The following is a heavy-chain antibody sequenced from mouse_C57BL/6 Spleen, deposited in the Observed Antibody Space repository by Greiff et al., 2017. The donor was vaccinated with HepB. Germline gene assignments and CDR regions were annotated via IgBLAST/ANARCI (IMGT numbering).Heavy chain of an antibody. J-gene: IGHJ2*01. CDR3: ARLYYYAFDY. CDR2: IRNKAHGYTS. D-gene: IGHD1-1*01. CDR1: GFTFTDYY. Sequence: EVMLVESGGGLVQPGGSLSLSCAASGFTFTDYYMSWVRQPPGKALEWLGFIRNKAHGYTSEYSASVKGRFTISRDNSQSILYLHMNALRPEDSATYYCARLYYYAFDYWGQGTTLTVSS. V-gene: IGHV7-3*01.